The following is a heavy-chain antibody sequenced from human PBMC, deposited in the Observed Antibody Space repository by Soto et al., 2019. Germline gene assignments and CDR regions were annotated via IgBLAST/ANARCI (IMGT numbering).Heavy chain of an antibody. CDR3: ARSNQVVVAATDAFDI. Sequence: ASVKVSCKASGYTFTSYDINWVRQATGQGLEWMGWMNPNSGNTGYAQKFQGRVTMTRNTSISTAYMELSSLRSEDTAVYYCARSNQVVVAATDAFDIWGQGTMVTVSS. CDR2: MNPNSGNT. J-gene: IGHJ3*02. CDR1: GYTFTSYD. V-gene: IGHV1-8*01. D-gene: IGHD2-15*01.